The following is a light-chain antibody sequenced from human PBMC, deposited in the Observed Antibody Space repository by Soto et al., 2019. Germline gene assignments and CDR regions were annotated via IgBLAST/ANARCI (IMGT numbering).Light chain of an antibody. CDR3: QQLFDSPIT. CDR1: QGISNY. J-gene: IGKJ5*01. V-gene: IGKV1-27*01. Sequence: DTQMTQSRSSLSGSVGERVTSTCRASQGISNYLAWYQQKPGKVPKLLIYAASTLQSGVPSRFSATVSGTEFSLTITSLQPEDFATYYCQQLFDSPITFGQGTRLEIK. CDR2: AAS.